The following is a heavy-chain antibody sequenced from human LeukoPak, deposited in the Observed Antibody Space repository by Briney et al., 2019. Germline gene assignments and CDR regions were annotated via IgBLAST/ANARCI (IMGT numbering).Heavy chain of an antibody. J-gene: IGHJ4*02. Sequence: GGSLRLSCAASGFTFNTYAVHWVRQAPGKGLEWVSAISGSGGSTYYADSVKGRFTTSRDNSKNTLYLQMNSLRAEDTAVYYCAKYNVGGFWSGYYYYFDYWGQGTLVTVSS. D-gene: IGHD3-3*01. CDR2: ISGSGGST. CDR3: AKYNVGGFWSGYYYYFDY. V-gene: IGHV3-23*01. CDR1: GFTFNTYA.